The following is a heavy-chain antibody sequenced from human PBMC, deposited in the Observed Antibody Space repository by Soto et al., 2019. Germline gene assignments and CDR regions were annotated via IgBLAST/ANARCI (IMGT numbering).Heavy chain of an antibody. D-gene: IGHD1-26*01. J-gene: IGHJ3*02. Sequence: PSQTLSLTFSPSGDSVSSNSAAWNWIRQSPSRGLEWLGRTYYRSKWYNDYAVSVKSRITINPDTSKNQFSLQLNSVTPEDTDVYYGARDLEGSGSYDDHAFDIWGQGTMVNVAS. V-gene: IGHV6-1*01. CDR1: GDSVSSNSAA. CDR2: TYYRSKWYN. CDR3: ARDLEGSGSYDDHAFDI.